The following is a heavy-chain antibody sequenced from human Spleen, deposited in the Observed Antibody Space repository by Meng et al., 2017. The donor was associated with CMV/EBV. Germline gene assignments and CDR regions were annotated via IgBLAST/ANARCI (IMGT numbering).Heavy chain of an antibody. V-gene: IGHV1-18*01. CDR2: ISAYNGNT. CDR1: GYTFTSYG. CDR3: ARDGNYYDSSGYPFDY. J-gene: IGHJ4*02. Sequence: ASVKVSCKASGYTFTSYGISWVRQAPGQGLEWVGWISAYNGNTNYAQKLQGRVTMTTDTATSTAYMELRSLRSDDTAVYYCARDGNYYDSSGYPFDYWGQGTLVTVSS. D-gene: IGHD3-22*01.